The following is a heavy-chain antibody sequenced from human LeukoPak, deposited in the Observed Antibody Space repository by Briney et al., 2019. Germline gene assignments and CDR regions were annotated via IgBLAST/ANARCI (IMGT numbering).Heavy chain of an antibody. CDR1: GFTFSTYW. CDR2: INSDGNST. J-gene: IGHJ4*02. D-gene: IGHD6-13*01. CDR3: ARDPSAAAGYFDN. V-gene: IGHV3-74*01. Sequence: GGSLRLSCAASGFTFSTYWMHWVRQAPGKGLVWVSRINSDGNSTSYADSVKGRFTISRDNAKNTLYLQMNSLRAEDTAVYYCARDPSAAAGYFDNWGQGTLVTVSS.